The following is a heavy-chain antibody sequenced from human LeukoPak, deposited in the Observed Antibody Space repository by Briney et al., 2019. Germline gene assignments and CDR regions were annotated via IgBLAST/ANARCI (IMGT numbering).Heavy chain of an antibody. Sequence: GGCLRLSCAASGFTFSSYWMRWVRPGPGKGLVWVSRLIRVVSSTNYADSVKGRFNNSRVNAKNTLYLQMNSLRAEDTAVYYCTGGADYWGEGTLVTVS. CDR1: GFTFSSYW. CDR3: TGGADY. J-gene: IGHJ4*02. V-gene: IGHV3-74*01. CDR2: LIRVVSST.